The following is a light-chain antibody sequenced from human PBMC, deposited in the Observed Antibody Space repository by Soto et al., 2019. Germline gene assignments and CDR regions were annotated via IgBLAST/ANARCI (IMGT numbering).Light chain of an antibody. J-gene: IGLJ2*01. CDR1: SSNIGSNT. CDR2: SNN. CDR3: VAWDDSLNGYVV. V-gene: IGLV1-44*01. Sequence: QSVLTHPPSASGTHRQRVSISCSESSSNIGSNTVNWYQQLPGTAPKLVIYSNNQRPSGVPDRFSGSKSGTSASLAISGLQSEDEADYYCVAWDDSLNGYVVFGGGTKVTVL.